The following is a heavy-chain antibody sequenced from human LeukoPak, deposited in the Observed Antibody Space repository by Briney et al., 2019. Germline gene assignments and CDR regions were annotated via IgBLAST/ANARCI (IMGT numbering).Heavy chain of an antibody. J-gene: IGHJ4*02. CDR3: AKVMRSAARRSIPAAPLYYFDY. D-gene: IGHD6-6*01. CDR1: GFTFSSYA. CDR2: ISGSGGST. Sequence: PGGSLRLSCAASGFTFSSYAMSWVRQAPGKGLEWVSAISGSGGSTYYADSVKGRFTISRDNSKNTLYLQMNSLRAEDTAVYYCAKVMRSAARRSIPAAPLYYFDYWGQGTLVTVSS. V-gene: IGHV3-23*01.